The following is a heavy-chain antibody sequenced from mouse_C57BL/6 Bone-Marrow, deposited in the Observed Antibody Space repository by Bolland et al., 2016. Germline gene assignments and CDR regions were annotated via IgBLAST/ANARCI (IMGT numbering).Heavy chain of an antibody. CDR3: AREEMMVTYFDY. V-gene: IGHV5-2*01. D-gene: IGHD2-3*01. Sequence: NSDGGSTYYPDTMERRFIISRDNTKKTLYLQMSSLRSEDTALYYCAREEMMVTYFDYWGQGTT. J-gene: IGHJ2*01. CDR2: NSDGGST.